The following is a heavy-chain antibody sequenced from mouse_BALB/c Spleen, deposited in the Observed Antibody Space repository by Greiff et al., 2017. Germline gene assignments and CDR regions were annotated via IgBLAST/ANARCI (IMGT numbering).Heavy chain of an antibody. D-gene: IGHD1-1*01. CDR2: ISSGGST. Sequence: DVMLVESGGGLVKPGGSLKLSCAASGFTFSSYAMSWVRQTPEKRLEWVASISSGGSTYYPDSVKGRFTISRDNARNILYLQMSSLRSEDTAMYYCARSNYYGSSYFDYWGQGTTLTVSS. CDR1: GFTFSSYA. J-gene: IGHJ2*01. CDR3: ARSNYYGSSYFDY. V-gene: IGHV5-6-5*01.